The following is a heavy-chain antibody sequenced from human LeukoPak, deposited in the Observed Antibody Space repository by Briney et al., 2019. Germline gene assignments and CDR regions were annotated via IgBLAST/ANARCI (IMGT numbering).Heavy chain of an antibody. J-gene: IGHJ6*02. D-gene: IGHD3-9*01. CDR3: TRDLMDYDVSTGLHHYYMDV. Sequence: GGSLRLSCAASGFTFDDYTMHWVRQDPRKGLVWVSRINGDGRNINYADSVRGRFTISRDNAKNTLYLQMNTLRVEDTAVYYCTRDLMDYDVSTGLHHYYMDVWGQGTTVTVSS. CDR2: INGDGRNI. CDR1: GFTFDDYT. V-gene: IGHV3-74*01.